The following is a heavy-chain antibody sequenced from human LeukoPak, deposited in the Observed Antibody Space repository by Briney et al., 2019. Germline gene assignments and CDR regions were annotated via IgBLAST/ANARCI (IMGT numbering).Heavy chain of an antibody. CDR2: TYYSGST. J-gene: IGHJ5*02. CDR3: ARGSPVGSSSPFDP. D-gene: IGHD6-13*01. Sequence: SETLSLTCTVSGGSISSGGYYWSWIRQHPRKGLEWIGYTYYSGSTYYNPSLKSRVTISVDTSKNQFSLKLSSVTAADTAVYYCARGSPVGSSSPFDPWGQGTLVTVSS. CDR1: GGSISSGGYY. V-gene: IGHV4-31*03.